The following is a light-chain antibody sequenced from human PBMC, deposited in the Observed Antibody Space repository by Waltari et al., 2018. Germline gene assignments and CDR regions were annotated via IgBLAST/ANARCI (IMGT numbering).Light chain of an antibody. Sequence: DIVMTQTPLSLPVTPGEPDSISCRSTQSLLHSNGNTYLYWYLQKPGQPPRLLIYRVSNRFSGVPDRFSGSGSGTDFTLKISRVEAEDVGVYYCMQALQTPYSFGQGTKVEIK. V-gene: IGKV2-29*02. J-gene: IGKJ2*03. CDR1: QSLLHSNGNTY. CDR3: MQALQTPYS. CDR2: RVS.